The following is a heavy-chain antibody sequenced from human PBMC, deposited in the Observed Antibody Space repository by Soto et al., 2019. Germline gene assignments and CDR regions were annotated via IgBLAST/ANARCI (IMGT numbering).Heavy chain of an antibody. V-gene: IGHV4-61*01. CDR2: IYYSGST. J-gene: IGHJ4*02. CDR1: GGSVSGGSYY. CDR3: ARSDGRY. Sequence: SETLSLTCTVSGGSVSGGSYYWNWIRQPPGKGLEWIGYIYYSGSTNYNPSLKSRVTISVDTSKNQFSLKLSSVTAADTAVYYCARSDGRYWGQGTLVPVSS.